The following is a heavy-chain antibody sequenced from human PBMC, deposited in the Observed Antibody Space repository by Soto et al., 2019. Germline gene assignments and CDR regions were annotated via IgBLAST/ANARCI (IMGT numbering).Heavy chain of an antibody. V-gene: IGHV4-34*01. CDR3: ARADGYSSVWYAEYFNE. J-gene: IGHJ4*02. D-gene: IGHD6-19*01. CDR1: GGSFSGYI. CDR2: INHSGST. Sequence: SETLSLTCDSYGGSFSGYIWTWIRQPPGKGLQWIGQINHSGSTNYNPSLKSRVTISVHTSNNQFSLKLSSVTAADTAVYYCARADGYSSVWYAEYFNEWGQETLVTFS.